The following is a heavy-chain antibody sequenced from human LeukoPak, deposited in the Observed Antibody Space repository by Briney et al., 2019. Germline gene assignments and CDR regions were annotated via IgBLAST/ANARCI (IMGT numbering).Heavy chain of an antibody. CDR1: GDSISTYY. Sequence: SETLSLTCTVSGDSISTYYWTWIRQPPGKTLEWIAYIYYSGSTKYNPSLKSRVTISVDTSKNQFFLKLSSVTAADTAVYYCARAISGIYNWFDPWGQGALVTVSS. V-gene: IGHV4-59*12. J-gene: IGHJ5*02. CDR2: IYYSGST. CDR3: ARAISGIYNWFDP. D-gene: IGHD2-15*01.